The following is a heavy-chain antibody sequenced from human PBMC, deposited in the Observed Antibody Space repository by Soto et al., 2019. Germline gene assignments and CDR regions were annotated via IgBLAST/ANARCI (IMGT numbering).Heavy chain of an antibody. J-gene: IGHJ4*02. D-gene: IGHD3-3*01. CDR1: GFTFSSYA. CDR2: ISYDGSNK. V-gene: IGHV3-30-3*01. CDR3: ATTIFGVDYFDY. Sequence: VGSLRLSCAASGFTFSSYAMHWVRQAPGKGLEWVAVISYDGSNKYYADSVKGRFTISRDNSKNTLYLQMNSLRAEDTAVYYCATTIFGVDYFDYWGQGTLVTVSS.